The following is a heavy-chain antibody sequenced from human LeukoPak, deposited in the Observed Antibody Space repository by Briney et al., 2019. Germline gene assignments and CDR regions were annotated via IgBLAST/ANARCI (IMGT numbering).Heavy chain of an antibody. J-gene: IGHJ4*02. CDR3: ATERGDSPDY. Sequence: GGSLRLSCAASGLTFSSYAMSWVRQGPGKGLEWVSGISGSDTNTYYADSVKGRFTISRDNSKNTLYLQMNNLRAEDTAVYYCATERGDSPDYWGQGTLVTVSS. CDR2: ISGSDTNT. V-gene: IGHV3-23*01. D-gene: IGHD2-21*01. CDR1: GLTFSSYA.